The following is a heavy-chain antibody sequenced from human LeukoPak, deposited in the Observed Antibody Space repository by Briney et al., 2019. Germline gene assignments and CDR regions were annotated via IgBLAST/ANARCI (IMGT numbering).Heavy chain of an antibody. V-gene: IGHV3-23*01. CDR2: ISDDFGT. Sequence: PGGSLRLSCAASGFTFSRYAVSYLRQAPGKGLEWVAAISDDFGTYHADSAKGRFTISRDNSRNTLYLQMTSLRAEDTAVYYCARGNSGHCSGATCYALDYWGQGTLVTVSS. CDR3: ARGNSGHCSGATCYALDY. D-gene: IGHD2-2*01. CDR1: GFTFSRYA. J-gene: IGHJ4*02.